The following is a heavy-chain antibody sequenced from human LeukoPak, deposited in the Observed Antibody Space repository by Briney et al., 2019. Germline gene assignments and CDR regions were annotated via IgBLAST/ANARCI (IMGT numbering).Heavy chain of an antibody. J-gene: IGHJ4*02. D-gene: IGHD4-17*01. CDR2: INPNSGGT. V-gene: IGHV1-2*06. CDR3: ARSTMTTVTTQEFDY. Sequence: ASVNVSCKASGYTFTGYYMHWVRQAPGQGLEWMGRINPNSGGTNYAQKLQGRVTMTRDTSISTAYMELSRLRSDDTAVYYCARSTMTTVTTQEFDYWGQGTLVTVSS. CDR1: GYTFTGYY.